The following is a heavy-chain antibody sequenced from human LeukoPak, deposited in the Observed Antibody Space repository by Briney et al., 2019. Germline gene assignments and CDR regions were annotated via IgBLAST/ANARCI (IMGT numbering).Heavy chain of an antibody. CDR1: GGPISKSSSY. CDR2: IYYSGST. CDR3: TKVPDTWLQADP. V-gene: IGHV4-39*01. J-gene: IGHJ5*02. D-gene: IGHD2-2*01. Sequence: PSETLSLTCTVSGGPISKSSSYWGRIRQPPGKGLEWIGTIYYSGSTYYNPSLKSRVTISLATSKNQFSLKLSPVTAADTAVYFCTKVPDTWLQADPWGQGTLVTVSS.